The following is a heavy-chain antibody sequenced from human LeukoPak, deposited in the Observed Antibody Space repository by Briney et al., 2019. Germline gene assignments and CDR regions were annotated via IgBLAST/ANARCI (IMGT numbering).Heavy chain of an antibody. V-gene: IGHV1-46*01. CDR3: ARGGRAGVVWGYSDY. J-gene: IGHJ4*02. Sequence: ASVKVSCKASGYTFTNYYIHWARQAPGRGLEWMGIINPSGGSTSYAQRFQGRVTMTSDTSTSTVYMVLSSLTSEDTAVYYCARGGRAGVVWGYSDYWGQGTLVTVSS. D-gene: IGHD6-13*01. CDR2: INPSGGST. CDR1: GYTFTNYY.